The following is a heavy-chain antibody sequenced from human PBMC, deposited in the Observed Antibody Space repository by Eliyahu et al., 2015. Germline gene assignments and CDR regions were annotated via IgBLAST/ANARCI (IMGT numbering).Heavy chain of an antibody. CDR2: IDYSGNT. CDR3: ARRNRIVARTYGMDV. Sequence: QLQVQESGPGLVKPSETLSLTCTGSGGSISSSSYYWGWIRQPPGKGLEWIGSIDYSGNTYYNPSLKSRATIFVDTSKNQFSLKLSFVTAADTSVYYCARRNRIVARTYGMDVWGQGITVTVSS. CDR1: GGSISSSSYY. D-gene: IGHD6-6*01. V-gene: IGHV4-39*01. J-gene: IGHJ6*02.